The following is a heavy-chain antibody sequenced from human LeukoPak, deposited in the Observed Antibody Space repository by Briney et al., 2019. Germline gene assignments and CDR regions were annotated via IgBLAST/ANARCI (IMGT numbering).Heavy chain of an antibody. D-gene: IGHD1-26*01. Sequence: SETLSLTCTVSGGSISSSGYYWGWIRQPPVKGLEWIGGFYYSGSTFYNPSLKSRVTISVDTSKNQFSLNLSSVTAADTAVYYCARRAQRSSGSYYGYWGQGTLATVSS. V-gene: IGHV4-39*01. CDR3: ARRAQRSSGSYYGY. CDR1: GGSISSSGYY. J-gene: IGHJ4*02. CDR2: FYYSGST.